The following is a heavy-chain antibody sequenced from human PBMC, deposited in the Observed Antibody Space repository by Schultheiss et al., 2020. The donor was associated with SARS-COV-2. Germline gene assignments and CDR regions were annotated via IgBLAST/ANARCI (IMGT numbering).Heavy chain of an antibody. D-gene: IGHD1-26*01. Sequence: GGSLRLSCAASGFTFSNAWMNWVRQAPGKGLEWVGRIKSKTDGGTTDYAAPVKGRFTISRDDSKNTLYLQMNSLKTEDTAVYYCTTLTQWELPDMYYYYGMDVWGQGTTVTVSS. CDR1: GFTFSNAW. CDR2: IKSKTDGGTT. J-gene: IGHJ6*02. V-gene: IGHV3-15*07. CDR3: TTLTQWELPDMYYYYGMDV.